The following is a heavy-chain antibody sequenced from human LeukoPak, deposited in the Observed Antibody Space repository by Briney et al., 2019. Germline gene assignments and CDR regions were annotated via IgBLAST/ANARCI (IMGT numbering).Heavy chain of an antibody. CDR2: IYTSGST. CDR1: GGSISSYY. V-gene: IGHV4-4*09. Sequence: PSETLSLTCTVSGGSISSYYWSWIRQPPGKGLEWIGYIYTSGSTNYNPSLKSRVTISVDTSKNQLSLKLSSVTAADTAVYYCARQLVGATPPDYWGQGTLVTVSS. J-gene: IGHJ4*02. D-gene: IGHD1-26*01. CDR3: ARQLVGATPPDY.